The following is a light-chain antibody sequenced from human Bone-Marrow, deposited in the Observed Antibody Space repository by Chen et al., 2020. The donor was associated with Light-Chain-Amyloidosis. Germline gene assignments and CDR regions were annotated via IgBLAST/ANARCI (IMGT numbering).Light chain of an antibody. CDR1: SSDVGGDNH. V-gene: IGLV2-14*01. J-gene: IGLJ1*01. Sequence: QSALTQPASVSGSPGQSITISCTGTSSDVGGDNHVSWYQQHPDKAPQLMIYEVTNRPSWVPDRFSASKSANTASLTISGLQTEDEADYFCSSYTITNTLVFGSGTRVTVL. CDR3: SSYTITNTLV. CDR2: EVT.